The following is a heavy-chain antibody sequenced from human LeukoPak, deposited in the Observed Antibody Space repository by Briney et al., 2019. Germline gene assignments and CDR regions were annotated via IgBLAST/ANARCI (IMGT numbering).Heavy chain of an antibody. J-gene: IGHJ4*02. CDR1: GFTFSSYG. V-gene: IGHV3-33*08. CDR2: IWYDGSNK. Sequence: GGSLRLSCAASGFTFSSYGMHWVRQAPGKGLEWVAVIWYDGSNKYYADSVKGRFTISRDNSKNTLYLQMNSLRAEDTAVYYCASGHYYDSSGYYTNDYWGQGTLVTVSS. D-gene: IGHD3-22*01. CDR3: ASGHYYDSSGYYTNDY.